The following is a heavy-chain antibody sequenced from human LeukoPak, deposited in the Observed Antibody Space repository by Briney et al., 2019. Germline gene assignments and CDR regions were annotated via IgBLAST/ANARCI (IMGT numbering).Heavy chain of an antibody. CDR1: GGSFSGYY. D-gene: IGHD2-2*01. V-gene: IGHV4-34*01. CDR2: IYYSGST. Sequence: SETLSLTCAVYGGSFSGYYWGWIRQPPGKGLEWIGSIYYSGSTYYNPSLKSRVTISVDTSKNQFSLKLSSVTAADTAVYYCARAIPIVVVPAAFDPWGQGTLVTVSS. CDR3: ARAIPIVVVPAAFDP. J-gene: IGHJ5*02.